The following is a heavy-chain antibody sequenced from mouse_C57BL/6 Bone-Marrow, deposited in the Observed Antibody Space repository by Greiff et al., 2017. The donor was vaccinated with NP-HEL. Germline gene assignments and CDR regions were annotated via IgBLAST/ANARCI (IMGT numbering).Heavy chain of an antibody. CDR1: GFNIKDDY. V-gene: IGHV14-4*01. D-gene: IGHD2-3*01. CDR3: TREGWPVRFAY. Sequence: EVQLQQSGAELVRPGASVKLSCTASGFNIKDDYMHWVKQRPEQGLEWIGWIDPENGDTEYASKFQGKATIPADTSSNTASLPLSSLTSEDTAVEYCTREGWPVRFAYWGQGTLVTVSA. CDR2: IDPENGDT. J-gene: IGHJ3*01.